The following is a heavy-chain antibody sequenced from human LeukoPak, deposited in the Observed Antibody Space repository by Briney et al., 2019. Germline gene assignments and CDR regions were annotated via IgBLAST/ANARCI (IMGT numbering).Heavy chain of an antibody. V-gene: IGHV4-4*07. D-gene: IGHD3-10*02. Sequence: KPSETLSLTCTVSGDSISSYCWSWIRQPAGKGLEWIGRIYTSGSTNYNPSLKSRVTISVDKSKNQFSLKLSSVTAADTAVYYCARVSRVRAAPDWYFDLWGRGTLVTVSS. CDR3: ARVSRVRAAPDWYFDL. CDR1: GDSISSYC. J-gene: IGHJ2*01. CDR2: IYTSGST.